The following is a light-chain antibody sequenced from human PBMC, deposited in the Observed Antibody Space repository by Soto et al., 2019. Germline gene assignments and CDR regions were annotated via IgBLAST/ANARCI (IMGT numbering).Light chain of an antibody. CDR3: QQYNTDSA. J-gene: IGKJ1*01. V-gene: IGKV1-5*03. CDR2: KAS. Sequence: DIQMTQSTSTLSASVGDRVTITCRASQSIGSWLAWYQQKPGQATKLLLYKASSLESGVPSRFGGSGSGTEFILTISSLQPDDFAAYDCQQYNTDSAFGQGTKVEIK. CDR1: QSIGSW.